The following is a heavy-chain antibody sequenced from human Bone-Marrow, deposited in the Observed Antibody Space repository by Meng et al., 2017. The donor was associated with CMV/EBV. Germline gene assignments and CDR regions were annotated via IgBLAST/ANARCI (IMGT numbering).Heavy chain of an antibody. Sequence: GGSLRLSCAASGFTFSSYSMNWVRQAPGKGLEWVSSISSSSSYIYYADSVKGRFTISRDNAKNSLYLQMNSLRAEDTAVYYCARATEYSSSPGDYWGQGTLVTVSS. CDR3: ARATEYSSSPGDY. J-gene: IGHJ4*02. V-gene: IGHV3-21*01. CDR2: ISSSSSYI. D-gene: IGHD6-6*01. CDR1: GFTFSSYS.